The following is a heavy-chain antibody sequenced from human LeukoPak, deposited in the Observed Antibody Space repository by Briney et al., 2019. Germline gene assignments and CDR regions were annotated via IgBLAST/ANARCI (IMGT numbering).Heavy chain of an antibody. Sequence: NPSETLSLTCAVSGGSISSSNWGSGVRQPPGKGLEWMGEINQRGRTNYNPSLKSLVTISVDKSKTQFSLKLSSVTAADTAVYYCARGRDFWSGYYADSKYYFDSWGQGTLVTVSS. J-gene: IGHJ4*02. D-gene: IGHD3-3*01. CDR3: ARGRDFWSGYYADSKYYFDS. V-gene: IGHV4-4*02. CDR2: INQRGRT. CDR1: GGSISSSNW.